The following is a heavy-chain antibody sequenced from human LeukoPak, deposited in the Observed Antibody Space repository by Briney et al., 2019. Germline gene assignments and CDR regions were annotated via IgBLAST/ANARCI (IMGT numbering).Heavy chain of an antibody. J-gene: IGHJ3*02. CDR1: GFVFEDFA. V-gene: IGHV3-9*01. D-gene: IGHD3-3*01. Sequence: PGGSLRLSCAASGFVFEDFAMNWVRQVPGKGLEWVSDISWNSDRKHYADSVKGRFTISRDNAKKSLYLEMNSLRVEDTAFYYCAKSRGIGVRAFEIWGQGKMVTASS. CDR2: ISWNSDRK. CDR3: AKSRGIGVRAFEI.